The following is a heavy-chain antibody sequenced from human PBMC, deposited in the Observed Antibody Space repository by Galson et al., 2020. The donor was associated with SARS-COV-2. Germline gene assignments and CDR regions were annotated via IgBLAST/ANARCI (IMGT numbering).Heavy chain of an antibody. J-gene: IGHJ5*02. CDR3: AKDLRFGEDWFGP. V-gene: IGHV3-33*06. Sequence: GGSLRLSCAASGFTFSSNCMHWVRQAPGKVLEWVAVIWYDGSNKYYADSVKGRFTIARDNSKNTLYLQMNSLRAEDTAVYYCAKDLRFGEDWFGPWGQGTLVTVAS. CDR1: GFTFSSNC. CDR2: IWYDGSNK. D-gene: IGHD3-10*01.